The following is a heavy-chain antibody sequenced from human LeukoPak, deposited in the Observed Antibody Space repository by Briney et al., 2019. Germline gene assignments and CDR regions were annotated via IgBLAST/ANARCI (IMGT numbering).Heavy chain of an antibody. D-gene: IGHD6-13*01. CDR1: GFSLSTSGVG. CDR2: IYWDDDK. J-gene: IGHJ5*02. Sequence: SGPTLVKPTQTLRLTCTFSGFSLSTSGVGVGWIRQPPGKALEWLALIYWDDDKRYSPSLKSRLTITKDTSKNQVVLTMTNRDPVDTATYDCTHTRRNWYSSSWYGGGPYNCFDPWGQGTLVTVSS. CDR3: THTRRNWYSSSWYGGGPYNCFDP. V-gene: IGHV2-5*02.